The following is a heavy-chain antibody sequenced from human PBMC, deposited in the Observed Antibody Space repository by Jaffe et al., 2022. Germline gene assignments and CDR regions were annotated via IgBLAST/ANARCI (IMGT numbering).Heavy chain of an antibody. CDR2: IKQDGSEK. V-gene: IGHV3-7*01. J-gene: IGHJ3*02. D-gene: IGHD3-16*02. CDR3: ARDQDRKDIWGSYPDAFDI. Sequence: EVQLVESGGGLVQPGGSLRLSCAASGFTFSSYWMSWVRQAPGKGLEWVANIKQDGSEKYYVDSVKGRFTISRDNAKNSLYLQMNSLRAEDTAVYYCARDQDRKDIWGSYPDAFDIWGQGTMVTVSS. CDR1: GFTFSSYW.